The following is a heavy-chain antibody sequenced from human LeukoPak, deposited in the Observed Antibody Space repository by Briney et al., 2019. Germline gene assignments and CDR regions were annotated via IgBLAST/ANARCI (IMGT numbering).Heavy chain of an antibody. V-gene: IGHV6-1*01. Sequence: SQTLSLTCAISGDNLSNNKSSWNWIRQSPSRGLEWLGRTYYGSRLHIDYAETVKGRIALISDTVKNHFSLQLTSVTPEDTAVYYCARQTNSWNSWGQGTLVTVSS. D-gene: IGHD1-20*01. CDR2: TYYGSRLHI. J-gene: IGHJ4*02. CDR3: ARQTNSWNS. CDR1: GDNLSNNKSS.